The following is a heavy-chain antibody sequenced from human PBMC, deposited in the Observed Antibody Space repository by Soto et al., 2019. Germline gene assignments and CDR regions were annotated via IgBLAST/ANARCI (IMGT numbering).Heavy chain of an antibody. CDR3: ARDLYYSSGRYFDHDAFDI. J-gene: IGHJ3*02. V-gene: IGHV1-18*01. Sequence: QVQLVQSGADVKKPGASVKVSCKASGYNFTSYGISWVRQAPGQGLEWMGWISPHNDRTKYARRFQDRVTTTTETPTSTVYMALGSLRSDDTAVYYCARDLYYSSGRYFDHDAFDIWGQGTVVTVSS. CDR2: ISPHNDRT. CDR1: GYNFTSYG. D-gene: IGHD6-19*01.